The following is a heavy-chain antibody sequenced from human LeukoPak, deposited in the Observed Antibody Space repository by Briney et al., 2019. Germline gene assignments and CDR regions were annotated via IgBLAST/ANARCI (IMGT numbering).Heavy chain of an antibody. D-gene: IGHD4/OR15-4a*01. CDR3: ARLTSTQYFFDY. J-gene: IGHJ4*02. CDR2: IDPSDSYT. Sequence: GESLKISCKGSGYSFTSYWISWVRQMPGKGLEWMGRIDPSDSYTNYSPSFQGHVTISADKSISTAYLQWSSLKASDSAIFYCARLTSTQYFFDYWGQGTLVTVSS. V-gene: IGHV5-10-1*01. CDR1: GYSFTSYW.